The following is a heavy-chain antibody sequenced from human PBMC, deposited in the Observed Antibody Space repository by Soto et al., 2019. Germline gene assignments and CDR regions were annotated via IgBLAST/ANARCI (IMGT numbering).Heavy chain of an antibody. D-gene: IGHD3-9*01. CDR3: ARHLDGVVTGRAAFAV. V-gene: IGHV4-30-4*08. J-gene: IGHJ3*01. CDR2: ISYSGIT. Sequence: QVRLQESGQGLVRPSQTLSLICTVSGGSIRNDNFYWSFLRQRPGTGLEWLGYISYSGITFYNPSLESRLFISVDPSNNQFSLNLKSGTAADTAMYYCARHLDGVVTGRAAFAVWGPGTLVTVSS. CDR1: GGSIRNDNFY.